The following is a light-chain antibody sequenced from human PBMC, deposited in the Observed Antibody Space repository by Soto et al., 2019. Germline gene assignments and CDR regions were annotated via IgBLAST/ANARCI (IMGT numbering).Light chain of an antibody. CDR2: DVS. CDR3: SSYTSSST. J-gene: IGLJ1*01. Sequence: QSVLTQPASVSGSPGQSITISSTGTSSDVGGYNYVSWYQQHPGKAPKLMIYDVSNRPSGVSNRFSGSKSGNTASLTISGLQAEDEADYYCSSYTSSSTFGTGTQLTVL. V-gene: IGLV2-14*01. CDR1: SSDVGGYNY.